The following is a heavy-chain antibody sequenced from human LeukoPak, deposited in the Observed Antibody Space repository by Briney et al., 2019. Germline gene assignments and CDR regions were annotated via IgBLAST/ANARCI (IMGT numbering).Heavy chain of an antibody. CDR2: ISNYYSGEST. J-gene: IGHJ4*02. CDR3: AKSSGDLLTPDTRRSDY. D-gene: IGHD2-21*02. Sequence: GGSLRLSCVVSGFSFSSYAMTWVRQAPGRGLEWVASISNYYSGESTYYADSVKGRFTISRDNSQNTLYLQLSRLRAEDTAIYSCAKSSGDLLTPDTRRSDYWGRGTLVTVSS. CDR1: GFSFSSYA. V-gene: IGHV3-23*01.